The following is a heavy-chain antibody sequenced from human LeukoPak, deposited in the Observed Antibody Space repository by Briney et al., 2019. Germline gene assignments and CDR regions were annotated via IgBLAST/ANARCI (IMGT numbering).Heavy chain of an antibody. V-gene: IGHV4-34*01. Sequence: SETLSLTCAVYGGSFSGCYWSWIRQPPGKGLEWIGEINHSGSTNYNPSLKSRVTISVDTSNNQFSLKLSSVTAADTAVCYCARRRYSYGYAFDIWGQGTMVTVSS. J-gene: IGHJ3*02. CDR1: GGSFSGCY. CDR3: ARRRYSYGYAFDI. D-gene: IGHD5-18*01. CDR2: INHSGST.